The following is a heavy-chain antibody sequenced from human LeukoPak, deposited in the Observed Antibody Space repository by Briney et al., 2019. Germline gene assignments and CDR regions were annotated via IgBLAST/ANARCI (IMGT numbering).Heavy chain of an antibody. Sequence: GGSLRLSCAASGFTFNAYAMSWVRQAPGKGLEWISYTSRASSTIYYADSVKGRYTISRDNAKSSLYLQMNSLRAEDTAVYYCARGKYEGPDLVRGIIVTGIDYWGQGTLVIVSS. J-gene: IGHJ4*02. CDR2: TSRASSTI. CDR3: ARGKYEGPDLVRGIIVTGIDY. D-gene: IGHD3-10*01. V-gene: IGHV3-48*04. CDR1: GFTFNAYA.